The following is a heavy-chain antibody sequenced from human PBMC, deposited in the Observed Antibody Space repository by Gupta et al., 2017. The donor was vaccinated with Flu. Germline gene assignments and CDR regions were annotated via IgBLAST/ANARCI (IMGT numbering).Heavy chain of an antibody. CDR3: AKGGYDYVWGSYRWIDY. J-gene: IGHJ4*02. D-gene: IGHD3-16*02. Sequence: EVQLLESGGGLVQPGGSLSLSCAASGFTFSSYAMSWVRPAQGKGLEWVSAISGSGGSTYYADSVKGRFTISRDNSKNTLYLQMNSLRAEDTAVYYCAKGGYDYVWGSYRWIDYWGQGTLVTVSS. CDR2: ISGSGGST. CDR1: GFTFSSYA. V-gene: IGHV3-23*01.